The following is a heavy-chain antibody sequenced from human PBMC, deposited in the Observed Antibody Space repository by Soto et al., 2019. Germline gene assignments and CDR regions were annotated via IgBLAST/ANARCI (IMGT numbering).Heavy chain of an antibody. CDR2: ISGSGGST. J-gene: IGHJ4*02. V-gene: IGHV3-23*01. CDR3: AKDSRITMVRGVVIPPGY. CDR1: GFTFSNYA. Sequence: PGGSLRLCCAASGFTFSNYAMSWVRQAPGKGLEWVSGISGSGGSTYYADSVKGRFTISRDNSKNTLYLQMNSLRAEDTAVYYCAKDSRITMVRGVVIPPGYWGQGTLVTVSS. D-gene: IGHD3-10*01.